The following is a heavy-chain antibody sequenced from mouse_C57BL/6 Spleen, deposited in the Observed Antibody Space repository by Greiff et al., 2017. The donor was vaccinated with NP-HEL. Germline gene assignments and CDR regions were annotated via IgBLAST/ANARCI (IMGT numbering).Heavy chain of an antibody. Sequence: EVMLVESGGGLVKPGGSLKLSCAASGFTFSDYGMHWVRQAPEKGLEWVAYISSGSSTIYYADTVKGRFTISRDNAKNTLFLQMTSLRSEDTAMYYCARTLRRYAMDYWGQGTSVTVSS. J-gene: IGHJ4*01. V-gene: IGHV5-17*01. CDR3: ARTLRRYAMDY. CDR1: GFTFSDYG. CDR2: ISSGSSTI. D-gene: IGHD2-12*01.